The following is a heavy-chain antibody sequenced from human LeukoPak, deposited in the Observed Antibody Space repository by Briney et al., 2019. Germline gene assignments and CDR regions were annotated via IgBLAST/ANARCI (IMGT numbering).Heavy chain of an antibody. Sequence: GGSLRLSCAASGFTFSSYWMHWVRQAPGKGLVWVSRINSDRSSTSYADSVKGRFTISRDNAKNTLYLQMNSLRAEDTAVYYCARSDYYYDSSGYYVRYWGQGTLVTVSS. CDR1: GFTFSSYW. J-gene: IGHJ4*02. V-gene: IGHV3-74*01. CDR3: ARSDYYYDSSGYYVRY. D-gene: IGHD3-22*01. CDR2: INSDRSST.